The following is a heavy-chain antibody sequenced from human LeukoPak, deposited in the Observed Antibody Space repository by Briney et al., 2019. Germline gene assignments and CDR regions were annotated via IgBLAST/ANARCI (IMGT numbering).Heavy chain of an antibody. CDR3: ARVRDFWSDSAHY. J-gene: IGHJ4*02. D-gene: IGHD3-3*01. Sequence: PVGSLRLSCAASAFTFSSYWMSWVRQAPGKGLEWVANIKQDGSEKYYVDSVKGRFTISRDNAKNSLYLQMNSLRAEDTAVYYCARVRDFWSDSAHYWVQGTLVTVSS. V-gene: IGHV3-7*01. CDR2: IKQDGSEK. CDR1: AFTFSSYW.